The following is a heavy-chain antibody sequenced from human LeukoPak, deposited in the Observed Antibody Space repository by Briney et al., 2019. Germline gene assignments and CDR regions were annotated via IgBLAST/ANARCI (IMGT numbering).Heavy chain of an antibody. CDR1: GGSISGSNYY. CDR2: IFYSGST. J-gene: IGHJ4*02. V-gene: IGHV4-39*07. Sequence: SETLSLTCTVSGGSISGSNYYWTWIRQPPGKGLEWIASIFYSGSTYYGPSLKSRVTISVDTSKNQFSLKLSSVTAADTAVYYCARDRDYWGQGTLVTVSS. CDR3: ARDRDY.